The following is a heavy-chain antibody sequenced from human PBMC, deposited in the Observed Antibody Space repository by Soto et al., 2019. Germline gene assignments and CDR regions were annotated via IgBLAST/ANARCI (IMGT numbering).Heavy chain of an antibody. CDR3: ARVQWQGWFDP. D-gene: IGHD6-19*01. V-gene: IGHV1-69*13. Sequence: ASVKVSCKASGGTFSSYAISWVRQAPGQGLEWMGGIIPIFGTANYAQKFQGRVTITADESTSTAYMELRSLRSDDTAVYYCARVQWQGWFDPWGQGTLVTVSS. J-gene: IGHJ5*02. CDR1: GGTFSSYA. CDR2: IIPIFGTA.